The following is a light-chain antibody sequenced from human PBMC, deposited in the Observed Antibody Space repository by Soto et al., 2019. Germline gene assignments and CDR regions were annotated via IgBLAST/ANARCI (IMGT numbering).Light chain of an antibody. J-gene: IGKJ5*01. CDR3: QQRSNWIT. Sequence: EILLTQSPGTLSLSPGEIATLSFGASQSVSSHLAWYQQKPGQAPRLLIYDVSTRATGIPVRFSGSGSGTDFTLAISSLEPEDFAVYFCQQRSNWITFGQGTRLEIK. CDR1: QSVSSH. CDR2: DVS. V-gene: IGKV3-11*01.